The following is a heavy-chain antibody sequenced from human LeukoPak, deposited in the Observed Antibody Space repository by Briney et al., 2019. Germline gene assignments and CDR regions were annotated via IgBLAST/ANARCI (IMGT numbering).Heavy chain of an antibody. CDR3: ARTAIADPL. Sequence: KPSETLSLTCTVSGGSLSGHYWSWIRQPPGKGLEWIGNIQYSGGTSYNPSLKSRVTISLDTSKNQFSLRLSSVTAADTAVYYCARTAIADPLWGQGALVTVSS. D-gene: IGHD6-13*01. CDR2: IQYSGGT. CDR1: GGSLSGHY. J-gene: IGHJ4*02. V-gene: IGHV4-59*11.